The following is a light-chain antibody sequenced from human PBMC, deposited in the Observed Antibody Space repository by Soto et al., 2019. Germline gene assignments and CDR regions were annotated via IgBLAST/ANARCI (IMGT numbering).Light chain of an antibody. Sequence: EIVLTQSPGTLSLSPGEGATLSCRASQSVRNNYLAWYQQNPGQAPSLLIYAASARATGIPDRFSGSGSGTDFTLTISGLEPEDFAVYYCQQYGDSPRLTFGGGTRVVIK. CDR3: QQYGDSPRLT. V-gene: IGKV3-20*01. CDR1: QSVRNNY. J-gene: IGKJ4*01. CDR2: AAS.